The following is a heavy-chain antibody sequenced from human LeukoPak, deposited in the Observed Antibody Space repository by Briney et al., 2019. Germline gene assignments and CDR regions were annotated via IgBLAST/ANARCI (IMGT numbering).Heavy chain of an antibody. D-gene: IGHD6-19*01. Sequence: GGSLKLSCAASGFTFSGSAMHWVRQASGKGLEWVGRIRSKANSYATAYAASVKGRFTISRDNSKNTLYLQMNSLRAEDTAVYYCAKLAVAGTSDYWGQGTLVTVSS. CDR2: IRSKANSYAT. J-gene: IGHJ4*02. CDR3: AKLAVAGTSDY. CDR1: GFTFSGSA. V-gene: IGHV3-73*01.